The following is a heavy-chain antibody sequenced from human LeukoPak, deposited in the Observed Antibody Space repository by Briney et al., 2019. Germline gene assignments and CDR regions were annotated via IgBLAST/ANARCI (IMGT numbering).Heavy chain of an antibody. CDR1: GDIISSKSAA. CDR3: ARGSVSGQQLLHYYYYGMDV. V-gene: IGHV6-1*01. CDR2: TYYRSKWSS. D-gene: IGHD6-13*01. J-gene: IGHJ6*02. Sequence: SQTLSLTCLISGDIISSKSAAWNWIRQSPSGGLEWLGRTYYRSKWSSGYATSVRGRITINSDTSKNLFSLQLNSVTPEDTAMYYCARGSVSGQQLLHYYYYGMDVWGQGTTVTVSS.